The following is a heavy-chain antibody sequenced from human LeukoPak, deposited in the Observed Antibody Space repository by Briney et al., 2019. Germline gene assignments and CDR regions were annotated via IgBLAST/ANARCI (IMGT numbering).Heavy chain of an antibody. CDR1: GFTFSSYG. V-gene: IGHV3-30*18. D-gene: IGHD3-22*01. Sequence: PGGSLRLSCAASGFTFSSYGMHWVRQAPGKGLEWVAVISYDGSNKYYADSVKGRFTISRDNSKSTLSLQMNSLRAEDTAVYYCAKADYYDSSGYPICYWGQGTLVTVSS. CDR3: AKADYYDSSGYPICY. J-gene: IGHJ4*02. CDR2: ISYDGSNK.